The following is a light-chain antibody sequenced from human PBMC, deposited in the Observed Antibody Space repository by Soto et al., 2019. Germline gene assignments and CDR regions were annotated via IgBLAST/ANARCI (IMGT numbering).Light chain of an antibody. V-gene: IGLV1-44*01. CDR2: ENN. Sequence: QSVLTQPPSASGAPGQRVTISCSGSASNIGRDPVNWYQQVPGTAPKLLIYENNHRPSGVPDRFSGSKSGTSASLVISGLQSEDEAEYFCAGWDGSLKGFVFXGGTNVTVL. J-gene: IGLJ1*01. CDR3: AGWDGSLKGFV. CDR1: ASNIGRDP.